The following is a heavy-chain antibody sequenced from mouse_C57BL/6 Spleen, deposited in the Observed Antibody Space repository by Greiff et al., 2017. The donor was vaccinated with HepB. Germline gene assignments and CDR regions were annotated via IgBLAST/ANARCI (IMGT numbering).Heavy chain of an antibody. V-gene: IGHV5-4*01. Sequence: EVNVVESGGGLVKPGGSLKLSCAASGFTFSSYAMSWVRQTPEKRLEWVATISDGGSYTYYPDNVKGRFTISRDNAKNHLYLQMSHLKSEDTAMYYCARDRAQATGDYFDYWGQGTTLTVSS. J-gene: IGHJ2*01. D-gene: IGHD3-2*02. CDR3: ARDRAQATGDYFDY. CDR2: ISDGGSYT. CDR1: GFTFSSYA.